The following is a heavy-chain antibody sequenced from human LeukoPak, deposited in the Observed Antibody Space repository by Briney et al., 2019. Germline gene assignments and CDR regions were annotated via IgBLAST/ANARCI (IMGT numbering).Heavy chain of an antibody. Sequence: ASVKVSCKASGYTFTNYDINWVRQAPGQGLEWMGWMNPTSSNTGYAQKFQGRVTMTRDTSISTAYMELSSLRSEDTAVYYCARVDHSGYHNWGQGTLVTVSS. CDR3: ARVDHSGYHN. J-gene: IGHJ4*02. CDR1: GYTFTNYD. V-gene: IGHV1-8*01. CDR2: MNPTSSNT. D-gene: IGHD3-22*01.